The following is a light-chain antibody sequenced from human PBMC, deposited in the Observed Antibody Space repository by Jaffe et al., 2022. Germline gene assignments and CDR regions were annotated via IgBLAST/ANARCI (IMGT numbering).Light chain of an antibody. CDR3: LQDYDYPLT. J-gene: IGKJ3*01. V-gene: IGKV1-6*01. Sequence: AIQMTQSPSSLSASVGDRVTITCRSSQGIKNDLGWYQQKPGKAPKLLIYAASSLQSGVPSRFSGSGSGTDFTLTISSLQPEDFATYYCLQDYDYPLTFGPGTKVDIK. CDR2: AAS. CDR1: QGIKND.